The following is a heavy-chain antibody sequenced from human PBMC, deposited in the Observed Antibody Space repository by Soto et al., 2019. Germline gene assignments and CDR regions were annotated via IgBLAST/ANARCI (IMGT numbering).Heavy chain of an antibody. V-gene: IGHV3-21*01. Sequence: EVQLVESGGGLVKPGGSLRLSCAASGFTFSSYSMNWVRQAPGKGLEWVSSISSSSSYIYYADSVKGRVTISRDNAKNSLYLQMNSLRAEDTAVYYCAREGQQLVTSLYYYYGMDVWGQGTTVTVSS. D-gene: IGHD6-13*01. CDR2: ISSSSSYI. J-gene: IGHJ6*02. CDR3: AREGQQLVTSLYYYYGMDV. CDR1: GFTFSSYS.